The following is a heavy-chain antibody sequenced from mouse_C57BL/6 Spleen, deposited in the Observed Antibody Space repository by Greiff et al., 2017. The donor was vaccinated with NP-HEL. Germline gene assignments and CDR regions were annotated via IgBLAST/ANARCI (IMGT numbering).Heavy chain of an antibody. Sequence: DVKLVESGGGLVQPGGSLKLSCAASGFTFSDYYMYWVRQTPEKRLEWVAYISNGGGSTYYPDTVKGRFTISRDNAKNTLYLQMSRLKSEDTAMYYCARPFYGSSMAWFAYWGQGTLVTVSA. V-gene: IGHV5-12*01. CDR2: ISNGGGST. D-gene: IGHD1-1*01. J-gene: IGHJ3*01. CDR1: GFTFSDYY. CDR3: ARPFYGSSMAWFAY.